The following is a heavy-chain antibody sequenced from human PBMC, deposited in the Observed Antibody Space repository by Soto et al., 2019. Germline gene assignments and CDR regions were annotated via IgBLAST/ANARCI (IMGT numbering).Heavy chain of an antibody. V-gene: IGHV5-51*03. CDR2: IYPDNSDT. CDR3: ARFGGPGLSHNWFDS. CDR1: GYMFYGYW. Sequence: EVQLVQSGAEVKKPGDSLKISCEGSGYMFYGYWIGWVRQMPGKGLEWMGLIYPDNSDTRYSPSFQGQVTLSADKSIITAYMQWSTLKASDTAMYYCARFGGPGLSHNWFDSWGQGTLVTVSS. D-gene: IGHD3-16*01. J-gene: IGHJ5*01.